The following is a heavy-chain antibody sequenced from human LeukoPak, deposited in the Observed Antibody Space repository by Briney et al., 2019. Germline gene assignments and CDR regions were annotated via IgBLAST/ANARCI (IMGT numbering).Heavy chain of an antibody. CDR3: ARVKSYYYDTSDKDAFDI. CDR1: GYTFTGYY. D-gene: IGHD3-22*01. CDR2: INPNSGGT. V-gene: IGHV1-2*02. Sequence: ASVKVSCKASGYTFTGYYMHWVRQAPGQGLEWMGWINPNSGGTNYAQKFQGRVTMTRDTSISTAYMELSRLRSEDTAVYYCARVKSYYYDTSDKDAFDIWGQGTMVTVSS. J-gene: IGHJ3*02.